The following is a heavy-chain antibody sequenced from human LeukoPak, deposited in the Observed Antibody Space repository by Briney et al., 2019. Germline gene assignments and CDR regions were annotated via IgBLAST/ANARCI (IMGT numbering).Heavy chain of an antibody. CDR1: GGSISSGSYY. D-gene: IGHD5-24*01. Sequence: PSEALSLTCTVSGGSISSGSYYWSWIRQPAGKGLEWIGRIYTSGSTNYNPSLKSRVTISVDTSKNQFSLKLSSVTAADTAVYYCARGSLEMATIQLDYWGQGTLVTVSS. V-gene: IGHV4-61*02. CDR3: ARGSLEMATIQLDY. CDR2: IYTSGST. J-gene: IGHJ4*02.